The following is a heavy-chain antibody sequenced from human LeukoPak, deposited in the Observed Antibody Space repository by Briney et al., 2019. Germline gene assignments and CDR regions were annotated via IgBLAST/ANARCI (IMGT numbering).Heavy chain of an antibody. J-gene: IGHJ5*02. CDR2: INHSGST. D-gene: IGHD1-1*01. V-gene: IGHV4-34*01. CDR3: ARELVKANWFDP. CDR1: GGSFSGYY. Sequence: SETLSLTCAVYGGSFSGYYWSWIPQPPGKGLEWIGEINHSGSTNYNPSLKSRVTISVDTSKNQFSLKLSSVTAADTAVYYCARELVKANWFDPWRQGTLVTVSS.